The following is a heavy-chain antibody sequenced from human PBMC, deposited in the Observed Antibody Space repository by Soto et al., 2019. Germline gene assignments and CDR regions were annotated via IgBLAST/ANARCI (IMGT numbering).Heavy chain of an antibody. J-gene: IGHJ4*02. D-gene: IGHD2-15*01. CDR2: IIPTLGPA. V-gene: IGHV1-69*01. CDR1: GGTFSTYA. Sequence: QVQLVQSGAEVKQPGSSVKVACKASGGTFSTYAISWVRQAPGQGLEWMGGIIPTLGPANYPQKFQGRVRITADESTSTAYMGLGSMRSADTAVDYCAVPGEWWLQCDYWGKGTLVAVSS. CDR3: AVPGEWWLQCDY.